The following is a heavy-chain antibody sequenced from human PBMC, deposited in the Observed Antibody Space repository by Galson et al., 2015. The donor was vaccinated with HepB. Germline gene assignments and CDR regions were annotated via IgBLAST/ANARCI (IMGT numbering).Heavy chain of an antibody. V-gene: IGHV3-15*01. Sequence: SLRLSCAASEFTFSNAWMSWVRQAPGKGLEWVGRIKSKTDGGTTDYAAPVKGRFTISRDDSKNTLYLQMNSLKTEDTAVYYCTTAALWFGEFQPPDYWGQGTLVTVSS. D-gene: IGHD3-10*01. CDR2: IKSKTDGGTT. CDR3: TTAALWFGEFQPPDY. J-gene: IGHJ4*02. CDR1: EFTFSNAW.